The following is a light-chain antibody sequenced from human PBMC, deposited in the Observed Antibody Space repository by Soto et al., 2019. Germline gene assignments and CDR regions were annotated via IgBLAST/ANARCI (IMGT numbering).Light chain of an antibody. CDR2: AAT. CDR3: QQTFSTPWT. J-gene: IGKJ1*01. V-gene: IGKV1-39*01. Sequence: DIQMTQSPSSLSASVGDKVTITCRASQSINNYLNWFQQKPGKATALLIYAATTVQSGVPSTFSGSGSGTHFTLTISSLQPDDFATYWCQQTFSTPWTFGQGTSVDIK. CDR1: QSINNY.